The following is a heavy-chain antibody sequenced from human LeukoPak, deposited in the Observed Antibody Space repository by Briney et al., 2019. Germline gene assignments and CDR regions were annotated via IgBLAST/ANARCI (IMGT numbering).Heavy chain of an antibody. CDR2: IYTSGST. D-gene: IGHD3-22*01. J-gene: IGHJ5*02. CDR3: ARSPSYYYDSSGYYYVANWFDP. Sequence: SETLSLTCTVSGGTISSYYWSWIRQPPGKGLEWIGYIYTSGSTNYNPSLKSRVTISVDTSKNQFSLKLSSVTAADTAVYYCARSPSYYYDSSGYYYVANWFDPWGQGILVTVSS. CDR1: GGTISSYY. V-gene: IGHV4-4*09.